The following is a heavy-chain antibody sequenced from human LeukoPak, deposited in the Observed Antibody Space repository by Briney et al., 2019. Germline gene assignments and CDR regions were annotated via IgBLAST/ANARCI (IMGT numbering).Heavy chain of an antibody. CDR1: GFTFSSYG. D-gene: IGHD6-13*01. CDR2: IWYDGSNK. CDR3: AKDRGRVAAEYYFDY. V-gene: IGHV3-33*06. Sequence: GRSLRLSCAASGFTFSSYGMHWVRQAPGKGLEWVAVIWYDGSNKYYADSVKGRFTTSRDNSKNTLYLQMNSLRAEDTAVYYCAKDRGRVAAEYYFDYWGQGTLVSVSS. J-gene: IGHJ4*02.